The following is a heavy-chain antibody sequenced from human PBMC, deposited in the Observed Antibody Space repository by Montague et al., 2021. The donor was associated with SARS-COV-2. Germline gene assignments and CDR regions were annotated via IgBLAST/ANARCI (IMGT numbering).Heavy chain of an antibody. V-gene: IGHV3-21*01. CDR3: ARDLNDYVWGSYRYFDH. Sequence: SLRLSCAASGFTFSSYSMNWFRQAPGKGLEWVSPISSSSSYIYYADSVKGRFTISRDNAKNSLYLQMNSLRAEDTAVYYCARDLNDYVWGSYRYFDHWGQGTLVTVSS. CDR1: GFTFSSYS. D-gene: IGHD3-16*02. CDR2: ISSSSSYI. J-gene: IGHJ4*02.